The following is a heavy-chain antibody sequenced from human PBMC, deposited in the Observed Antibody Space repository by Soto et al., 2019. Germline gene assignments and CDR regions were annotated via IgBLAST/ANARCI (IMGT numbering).Heavy chain of an antibody. D-gene: IGHD6-19*01. Sequence: LRLSCAASGFTFSSYWMSWVRQAPGKGLEWVANIKQDGSEKYYVDSVKGRFTISRDNAKNSLYLQMNSLRAEDTAVYYCARPAADSSGWYYGYYYYGMDVWGQGTTVTVSS. CDR3: ARPAADSSGWYYGYYYYGMDV. J-gene: IGHJ6*02. CDR2: IKQDGSEK. V-gene: IGHV3-7*05. CDR1: GFTFSSYW.